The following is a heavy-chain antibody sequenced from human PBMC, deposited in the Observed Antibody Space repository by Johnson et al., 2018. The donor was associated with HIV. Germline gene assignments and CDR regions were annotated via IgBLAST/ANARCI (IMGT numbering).Heavy chain of an antibody. CDR3: AKDRGYSGSPPDAFDI. J-gene: IGHJ3*02. Sequence: EVQLVESGGGLVQPGGSLRLSCAASGFTFSSYDMHWVRQATGKGLEWVSAIGTAGDTYYPGSVKGRFTISRENAKNSLYLQMNSLRAEDTAVYYCAKDRGYSGSPPDAFDIWGQGTMVTVSS. CDR2: IGTAGDT. D-gene: IGHD1-26*01. CDR1: GFTFSSYD. V-gene: IGHV3-13*01.